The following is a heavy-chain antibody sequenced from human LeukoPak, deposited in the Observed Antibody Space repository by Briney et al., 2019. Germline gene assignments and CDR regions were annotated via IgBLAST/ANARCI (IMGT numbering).Heavy chain of an antibody. J-gene: IGHJ4*02. CDR1: GYTFTSYY. D-gene: IGHD3-22*01. V-gene: IGHV1-2*06. CDR3: AMLYYYDSSGYHDY. Sequence: ASVKVSCKASGYTFTSYYMHWVRQAPGQGLEWMGRINPNSGGTNYAQKFQGRVTMTRDTSISTAYMELSRLRSDDTAVYYCAMLYYYDSSGYHDYWGQGTLVTVSS. CDR2: INPNSGGT.